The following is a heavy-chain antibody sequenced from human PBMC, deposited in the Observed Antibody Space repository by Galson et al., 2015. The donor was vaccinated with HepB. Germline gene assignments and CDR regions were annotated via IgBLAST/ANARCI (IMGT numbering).Heavy chain of an antibody. CDR3: AAAPYSSPQY. V-gene: IGHV3-43*01. J-gene: IGHJ1*01. CDR1: GFNFHDYS. D-gene: IGHD6-19*01. Sequence: SLRLSCVASGFNFHDYSMHWVRQAPGKGLEWVSLISWDGGSTYYADSVKDRFTISRDNSKNSLYLQMNSLRTEDTALYYCAAAPYSSPQYWGQGTLVTVSS. CDR2: ISWDGGST.